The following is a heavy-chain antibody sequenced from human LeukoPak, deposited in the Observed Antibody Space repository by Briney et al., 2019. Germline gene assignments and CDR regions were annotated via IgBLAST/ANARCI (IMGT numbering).Heavy chain of an antibody. V-gene: IGHV4-34*01. D-gene: IGHD1-26*01. CDR1: GGSFSGYY. Sequence: SETLSLTCAVYGGSFSGYYWSWIRQPPGKGLEWIGEIKHSGSTNYNPSLKSRVTISVDTPKNQFSLKLSSVTAADTAVYYCARGSGGYFDYWGQGTLVTVSS. CDR2: IKHSGST. CDR3: ARGSGGYFDY. J-gene: IGHJ4*02.